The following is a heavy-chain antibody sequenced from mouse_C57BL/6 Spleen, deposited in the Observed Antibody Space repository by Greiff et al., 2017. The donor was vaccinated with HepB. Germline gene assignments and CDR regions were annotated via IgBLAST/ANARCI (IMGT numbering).Heavy chain of an antibody. CDR3: TRGVCYGKICDY. CDR2: IDPETGGT. J-gene: IGHJ2*01. V-gene: IGHV1-15*01. CDR1: GYTFTDYE. D-gene: IGHD2-1*01. Sequence: VQLQQSGAELVRPGASVTLSCKASGYTFTDYEMHWVKQTPVHGLEWIGAIDPETGGTAYNQKFKGKAILTADKSSSTAYMELRSLTSEDSAVYYCTRGVCYGKICDYWGQGTTLTVSS.